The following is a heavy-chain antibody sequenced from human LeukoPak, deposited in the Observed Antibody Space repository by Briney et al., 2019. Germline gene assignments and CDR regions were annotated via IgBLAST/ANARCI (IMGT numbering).Heavy chain of an antibody. J-gene: IGHJ5*02. CDR3: AKCPGIAAAGTHWFDP. V-gene: IGHV3-7*01. CDR1: GFTFSRYW. D-gene: IGHD6-13*01. CDR2: INQDGSVR. Sequence: GGSLRLSCAASGFTFSRYWMSWFRQAPGKGLEWVANINQDGSVRKYVDSVKGRFTVSRDNAEKSLYLQMNSLRPEDTAVYYCAKCPGIAAAGTHWFDPWGQGTLVTVSS.